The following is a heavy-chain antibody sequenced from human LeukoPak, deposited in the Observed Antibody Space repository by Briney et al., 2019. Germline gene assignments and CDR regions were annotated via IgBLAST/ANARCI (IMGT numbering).Heavy chain of an antibody. D-gene: IGHD3-9*01. CDR3: ARSPDVRYFDWLLSRGWWLDY. J-gene: IGHJ4*02. Sequence: GGSLRLSCAASGFTFSSYAMHWVRQAPGKGLEWVAVISYDGSNKYYADSVKGRFTISRDNSKNTLYLQMNSLRAEDTAVYYCARSPDVRYFDWLLSRGWWLDYWGQGTLVTVSS. CDR1: GFTFSSYA. V-gene: IGHV3-30*04. CDR2: ISYDGSNK.